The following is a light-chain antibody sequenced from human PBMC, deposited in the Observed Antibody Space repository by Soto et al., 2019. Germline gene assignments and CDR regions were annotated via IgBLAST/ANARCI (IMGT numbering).Light chain of an antibody. V-gene: IGKV3-20*01. J-gene: IGKJ1*01. CDR3: HQYGMSPWS. CDR2: GAS. Sequence: TQSAGTVSLSQGERATLSCRASQSVSNTFLAWYQHKPGQAPRLLLYGASSRATGIPDRFSGSGSGTDFTLTISRLEAEDFAVYYCHQYGMSPWSFGQRTKVDIK. CDR1: QSVSNTF.